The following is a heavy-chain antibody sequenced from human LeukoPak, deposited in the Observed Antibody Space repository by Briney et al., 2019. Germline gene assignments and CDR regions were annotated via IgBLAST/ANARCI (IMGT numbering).Heavy chain of an antibody. D-gene: IGHD1-26*01. CDR1: GFTFSRYG. V-gene: IGHV3-30*02. CDR2: IQYDGSNK. J-gene: IGHJ3*02. Sequence: GESLRLSCAASGFTFSRYGIQWVRQAPGKGLEWVAFIQYDGSNKYYADSVKGRFTISRDNSKNTLYLQMNSLRVEDTAVYYCAGGGSLRAFDIWGQGTMVTVSS. CDR3: AGGGSLRAFDI.